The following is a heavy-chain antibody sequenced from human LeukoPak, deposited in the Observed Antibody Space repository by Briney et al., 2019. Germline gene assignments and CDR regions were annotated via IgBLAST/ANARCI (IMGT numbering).Heavy chain of an antibody. J-gene: IGHJ4*02. CDR2: INPNSGGT. Sequence: ASVKVSCKASGYTFTGYYMHWVRQAPGQGLEWMGWINPNSGGTNYAQKFQGRVTMTRDTSISTAYMELSRLRSDDTAVYYCARDPSPQYRGNSDPPFDYWGQGTLVTVPP. D-gene: IGHD4-23*01. V-gene: IGHV1-2*02. CDR3: ARDPSPQYRGNSDPPFDY. CDR1: GYTFTGYY.